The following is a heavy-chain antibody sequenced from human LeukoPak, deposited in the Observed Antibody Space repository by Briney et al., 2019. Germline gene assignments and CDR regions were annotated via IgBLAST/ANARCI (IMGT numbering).Heavy chain of an antibody. D-gene: IGHD3-3*01. Sequence: ESGPTLVKPTQTLTLTCTFSGFSLSTSGVGVGWIRQPPGKALEWLALIYWDDDKRYSPSLKSGLTITKDTSKNQVVLTMTNMDPVDTATYYCAHRRAVSGFLEWLFDAFDIWGQGTMVTVSS. CDR3: AHRRAVSGFLEWLFDAFDI. V-gene: IGHV2-5*02. J-gene: IGHJ3*02. CDR2: IYWDDDK. CDR1: GFSLSTSGVG.